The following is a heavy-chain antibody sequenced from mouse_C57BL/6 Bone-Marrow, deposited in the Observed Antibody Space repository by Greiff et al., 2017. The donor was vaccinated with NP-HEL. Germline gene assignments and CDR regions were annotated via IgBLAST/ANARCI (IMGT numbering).Heavy chain of an antibody. CDR2: ISDGGSYT. CDR1: GFTFSSYA. J-gene: IGHJ2*01. V-gene: IGHV5-4*03. CDR3: ARVYDGYPYYFDH. D-gene: IGHD2-3*01. Sequence: DVKLVESGGGLVKPGGSLKLSCAASGFTFSSYAMSWVRQTPEQRLEWVATISDGGSYTYYPDNVKGRFTISRDNAKNNLYLQMSHLTSEDTAMYYCARVYDGYPYYFDHWGQGTTLTVSS.